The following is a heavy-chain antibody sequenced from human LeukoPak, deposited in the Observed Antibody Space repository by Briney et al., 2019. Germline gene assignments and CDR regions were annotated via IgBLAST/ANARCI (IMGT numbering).Heavy chain of an antibody. V-gene: IGHV1-8*03. Sequence: ASVKVSCKASGYTFTSYDIKWVRQATGQGLEWMGWINPNSGNTGYAQKLQGRVTITRNTSISTAYMELSSLRSEDTAVYYCARVARFLAIDYWGQGTLVTVSS. J-gene: IGHJ4*02. CDR1: GYTFTSYD. CDR3: ARVARFLAIDY. CDR2: INPNSGNT. D-gene: IGHD3-3*01.